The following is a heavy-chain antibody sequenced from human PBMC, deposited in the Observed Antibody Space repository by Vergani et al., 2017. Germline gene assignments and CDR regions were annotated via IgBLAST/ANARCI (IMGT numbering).Heavy chain of an antibody. D-gene: IGHD3-16*01. V-gene: IGHV1-2*02. J-gene: IGHJ4*02. Sequence: VSCKASGYSFTGYYMHWVRQAPGQGLEWMGWINPNSGGTNYAQKFQGRVTMTRDTSISTAYMELSRLRSDDTAVYYCARDGVYYDYVWGRLQQYYFDYWGQGTLVTVSS. CDR3: ARDGVYYDYVWGRLQQYYFDY. CDR2: INPNSGGT. CDR1: GYSFTGYY.